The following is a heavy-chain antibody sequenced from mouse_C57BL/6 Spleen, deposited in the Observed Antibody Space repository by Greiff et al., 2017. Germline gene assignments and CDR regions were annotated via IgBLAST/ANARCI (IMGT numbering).Heavy chain of an antibody. D-gene: IGHD2-4*01. V-gene: IGHV14-2*01. CDR3: ARDDYPSYSAMDY. J-gene: IGHJ4*01. CDR1: GFNINVYY. CDR2: IDPEDGET. Sequence: VQLQQPGAELVKPGASVKLSCTASGFNINVYYMHWVKQRTEQGLEWIGRIDPEDGETKYAPKFQGKATITADTSSNTAYLQLSSLTSEDTAVYYCARDDYPSYSAMDYWGQGTTVTVSS.